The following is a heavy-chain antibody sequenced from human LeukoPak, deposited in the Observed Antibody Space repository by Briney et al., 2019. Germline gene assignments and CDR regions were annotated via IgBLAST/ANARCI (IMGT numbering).Heavy chain of an antibody. CDR1: GYSFTSYG. CDR3: ASTIAVAGTDYYGMDV. D-gene: IGHD6-19*01. Sequence: ASVRVSCKASGYSFTSYGISWARRAPGQWLEWMGWISAYNGNTNYAQKLQGRVTMTTDTSTSTAYMELRSLRSDDTAVYYCASTIAVAGTDYYGMDVWGQGTTVTVSS. V-gene: IGHV1-18*01. CDR2: ISAYNGNT. J-gene: IGHJ6*02.